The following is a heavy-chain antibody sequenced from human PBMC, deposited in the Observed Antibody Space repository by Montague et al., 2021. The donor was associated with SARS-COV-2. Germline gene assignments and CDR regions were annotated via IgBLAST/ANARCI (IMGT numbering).Heavy chain of an antibody. J-gene: IGHJ5*02. CDR3: ARGHIFGPGARGLEH. D-gene: IGHD1-26*01. Sequence: SETLSLTCTVSGGLSNTDPSNSAFWSWIRQTPGKELEWIGWIHYNGYTNYNPSLKSRVTISIDTSKRYFSLRLNFLTATDTAVYYCARGHIFGPGARGLEHWGQGTLVTVAS. V-gene: IGHV4-61*03. CDR2: IHYNGYT. CDR1: GGLSNTDPSNSAF.